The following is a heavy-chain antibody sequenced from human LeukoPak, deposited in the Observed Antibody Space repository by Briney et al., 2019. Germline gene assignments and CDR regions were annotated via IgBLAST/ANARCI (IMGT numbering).Heavy chain of an antibody. CDR3: ASLAGYYYDNYDY. CDR2: IYYSGST. J-gene: IGHJ4*02. V-gene: IGHV4-39*01. D-gene: IGHD3-22*01. CDR1: GGSISSSIYY. Sequence: SETLSLTCTVSGGSISSSIYYWGWIRQPPGKGLEWIGSIYYSGSTYYNPSLKSRVTISVDTSKNQFSLKLSSVTAADTAVYYCASLAGYYYDNYDYWGQGTLVTVSS.